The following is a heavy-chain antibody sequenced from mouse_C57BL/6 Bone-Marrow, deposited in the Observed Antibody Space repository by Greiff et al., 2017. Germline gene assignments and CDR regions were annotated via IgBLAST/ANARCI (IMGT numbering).Heavy chain of an antibody. D-gene: IGHD1-2*01. Sequence: QVQLQQSGAELARPGASVKLSCKASGYTFTGYGISWVKQSTGKGLEWIGEIYPRSGNTYYNEKFKGKATLTADKSSSTAYMELRRLKSEDSAVYISARDGNYWGQGTTLTVSS. CDR1: GYTFTGYG. J-gene: IGHJ2*01. CDR3: ARDGNY. V-gene: IGHV1-81*01. CDR2: IYPRSGNT.